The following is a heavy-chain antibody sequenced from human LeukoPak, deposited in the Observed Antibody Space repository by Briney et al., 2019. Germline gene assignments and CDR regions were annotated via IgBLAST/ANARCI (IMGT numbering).Heavy chain of an antibody. J-gene: IGHJ4*02. Sequence: GXSLRLSCAASGFTFSGSAMHWVRQAAGKGLEWVGRIRSKGNSYATAYAASVKGSFNSEREETKKQAYLQMNSLKTEDTAVYYCTGTYYDFWSGYTQLDYWGQGTLVTVSS. D-gene: IGHD3-3*01. CDR2: IRSKGNSYAT. CDR3: TGTYYDFWSGYTQLDY. V-gene: IGHV3-73*01. CDR1: GFTFSGSA.